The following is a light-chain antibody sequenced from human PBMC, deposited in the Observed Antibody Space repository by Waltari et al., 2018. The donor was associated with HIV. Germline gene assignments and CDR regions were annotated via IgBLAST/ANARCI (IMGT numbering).Light chain of an antibody. CDR3: ASGDDNLNSWV. V-gene: IGLV1-47*01. J-gene: IGLJ3*02. CDR2: KNT. Sequence: QSVVPQQPSASGPPAQRSPIDSSGCDSNIHSNYLYWYQDLPGTAPKLLIYKNTQRSSGFPDRFAGSKSDTSASLAISGLRSEDEADYYCASGDDNLNSWVFGGGTKLTVL. CDR1: DSNIHSNY.